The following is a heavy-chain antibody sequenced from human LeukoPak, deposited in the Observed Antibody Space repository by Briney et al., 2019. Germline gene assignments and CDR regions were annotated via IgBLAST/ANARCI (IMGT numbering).Heavy chain of an antibody. J-gene: IGHJ4*02. Sequence: PSETLSLTCTVCGGSIGTCYWRWIRQPPGKGLEYLGYIYHTGTTSYNPSLKSRVTISVDTSKNQFSLRLNSVTAADTALYYCARSAGVRYSGGSCHYDYWGQGILVTVSS. CDR1: GGSIGTCY. CDR2: IYHTGTT. V-gene: IGHV4-59*08. CDR3: ARSAGVRYSGGSCHYDY. D-gene: IGHD2-15*01.